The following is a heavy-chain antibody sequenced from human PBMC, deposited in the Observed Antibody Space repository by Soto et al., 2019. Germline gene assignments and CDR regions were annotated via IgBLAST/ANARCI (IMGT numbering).Heavy chain of an antibody. CDR2: ISWNSGSI. D-gene: IGHD2-2*02. J-gene: IGHJ6*03. Sequence: EVQLVESGGGLVQPGRSLRLSCAASGFTFDHYAMHWVRQAPGKGLEWVSGISWNSGSIGYADSVKGRFTISRDNAKNSLYLQMNSLRAEDTVLYYCAKDKGGYCSSTSCYNYMDVWGKGTTVTVSS. V-gene: IGHV3-9*01. CDR3: AKDKGGYCSSTSCYNYMDV. CDR1: GFTFDHYA.